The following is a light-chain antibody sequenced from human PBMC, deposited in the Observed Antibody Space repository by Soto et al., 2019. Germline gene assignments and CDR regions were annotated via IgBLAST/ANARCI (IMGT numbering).Light chain of an antibody. CDR1: QSISSW. Sequence: DIQMTQSPSTLSASVGDRVTITCRASQSISSWLAWYQQKPGKAPKVLIYDASSLQSGVPSRFSGSGSGTEFTLTISSLQPDDFATYYCQQYNNSPWTFGQGTKVDIK. J-gene: IGKJ1*01. CDR3: QQYNNSPWT. V-gene: IGKV1-5*01. CDR2: DAS.